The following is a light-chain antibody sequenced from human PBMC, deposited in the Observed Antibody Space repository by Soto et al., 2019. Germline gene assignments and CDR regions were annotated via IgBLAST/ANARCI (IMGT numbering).Light chain of an antibody. J-gene: IGLJ2*01. Sequence: QSVLTQPPSASAAPGQKVTISCSGSSSNIGNNYVSWYQQFPGTAPKLLIYDNNKRPSGIPDRFSGSKSGTSATLGITGLQTGDEADYYCGTWDSSLSAVIFGGGTKVTVL. V-gene: IGLV1-51*01. CDR1: SSNIGNNY. CDR2: DNN. CDR3: GTWDSSLSAVI.